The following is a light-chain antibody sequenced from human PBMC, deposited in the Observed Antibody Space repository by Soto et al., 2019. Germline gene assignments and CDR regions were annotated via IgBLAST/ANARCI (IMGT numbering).Light chain of an antibody. J-gene: IGKJ1*01. CDR2: DAS. V-gene: IGKV1-5*01. CDR3: QQYNSYWRT. Sequence: DIQMTQSPSTLSASVGDRVTITFRASQTISNWLAWYQQKPGKAPKLLIYDASSLESGVPSRFSGSGSGTEFTLTISSLQPDDFATYYCQQYNSYWRTFGQGTKVDIK. CDR1: QTISNW.